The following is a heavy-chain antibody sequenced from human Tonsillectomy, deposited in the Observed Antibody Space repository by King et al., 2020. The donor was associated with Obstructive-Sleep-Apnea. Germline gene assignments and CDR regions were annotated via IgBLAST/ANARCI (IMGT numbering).Heavy chain of an antibody. CDR1: GGSISSSSYY. D-gene: IGHD2-8*02. CDR3: ARVWPLVRVWWFGGTFDY. J-gene: IGHJ4*02. V-gene: IGHV4-39*07. CDR2: IYYSGRT. Sequence: QLQESGPGLVKPSETLSLTCTVSGGSISSSSYYWGWIRQPPGKGLEWIGSIYYSGRTYYNPYLKSRVTISVDTSKNKFSLKLSSVTAADTAVYYCARVWPLVRVWWFGGTFDYWGQGTLVTVSS.